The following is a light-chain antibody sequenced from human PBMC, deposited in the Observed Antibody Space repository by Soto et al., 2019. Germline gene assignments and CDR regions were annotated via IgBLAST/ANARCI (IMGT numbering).Light chain of an antibody. V-gene: IGKV3-20*01. CDR3: HHYGYGADT. J-gene: IGKJ2*01. Sequence: ELVWTQSPGTLSLSPGERATLSCRASESVRNNSLAWYQQQPGQAPRLLIFGASSRATGIPDRFTGSGSGADFSLTISRLEPEDSAVYFCHHYGYGADTFGQGTKLEIK. CDR2: GAS. CDR1: ESVRNNS.